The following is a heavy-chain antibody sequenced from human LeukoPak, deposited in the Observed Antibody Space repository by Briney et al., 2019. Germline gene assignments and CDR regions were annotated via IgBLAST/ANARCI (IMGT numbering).Heavy chain of an antibody. Sequence: SETLSLTCTVSGGSISSYYWSWIRQPPGKGLEWIGEINHSGSTNYNPSLKSRVTISVDTSKNQFSLKLSSVTAADTAVYYCARGRRYCSSTSCTYAFDIWGQGTMVTVSS. V-gene: IGHV4-34*01. CDR2: INHSGST. CDR3: ARGRRYCSSTSCTYAFDI. D-gene: IGHD2-2*01. J-gene: IGHJ3*02. CDR1: GGSISSYY.